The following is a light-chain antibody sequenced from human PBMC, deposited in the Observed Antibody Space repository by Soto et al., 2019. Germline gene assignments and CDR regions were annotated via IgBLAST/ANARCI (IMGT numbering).Light chain of an antibody. Sequence: EIVMTQSPATLSVSPGERATLSCRASQSVSSNLAWYQQKPGQAPRLLIYGASTRATGIPASFSGSGSGTEFTLTISSLQSEDFAVYYCQQYNNWPPMYTFGQATKLEIK. CDR1: QSVSSN. CDR3: QQYNNWPPMYT. CDR2: GAS. V-gene: IGKV3-15*01. J-gene: IGKJ2*01.